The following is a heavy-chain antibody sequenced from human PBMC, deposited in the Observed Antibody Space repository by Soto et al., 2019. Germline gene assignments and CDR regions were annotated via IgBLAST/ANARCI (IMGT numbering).Heavy chain of an antibody. J-gene: IGHJ6*02. CDR3: ARGRCSSTSCYPLAYYYYGMDV. D-gene: IGHD2-2*01. CDR2: INHSGST. V-gene: IGHV4-34*01. Sequence: SETLSLTCAVYGGSFSGYYWSWIRQPPGKGLEWIGEINHSGSTNYNPSLKSRVTISVDTSKNQFSLKLSSVTAADTAVYYCARGRCSSTSCYPLAYYYYGMDVWGQGTTVTVSS. CDR1: GGSFSGYY.